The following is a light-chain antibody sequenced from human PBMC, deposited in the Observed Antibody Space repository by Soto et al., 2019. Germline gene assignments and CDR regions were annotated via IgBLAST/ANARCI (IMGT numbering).Light chain of an antibody. V-gene: IGKV1-8*01. J-gene: IGKJ5*01. Sequence: MYQSPSSLSASPDERVTITCRASQGISSYLAWYQQKPGKAPKLLIYAASTLQSGVPSRFGGSGSGTEFTLSIRSLQPEDFATYYCQQLHDFPNTFGQGTRLEI. CDR1: QGISSY. CDR2: AAS. CDR3: QQLHDFPNT.